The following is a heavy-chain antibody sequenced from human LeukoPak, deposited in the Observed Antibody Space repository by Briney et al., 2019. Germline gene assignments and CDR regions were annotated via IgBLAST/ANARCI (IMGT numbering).Heavy chain of an antibody. CDR3: ARELEYSSSPGAFDI. D-gene: IGHD6-6*01. Sequence: SETLSLTCTVSGGSISSGSYYWNWIRQPAGKGLEWIGRIYTSGSTNYNPSLKSRVTISVDTSKNQFSLKLSSVTAADTAVYYCARELEYSSSPGAFDIWGQGTMVTVSS. V-gene: IGHV4-61*02. CDR2: IYTSGST. J-gene: IGHJ3*02. CDR1: GGSISSGSYY.